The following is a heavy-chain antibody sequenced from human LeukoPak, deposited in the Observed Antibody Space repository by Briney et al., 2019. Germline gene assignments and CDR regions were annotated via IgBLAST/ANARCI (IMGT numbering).Heavy chain of an antibody. CDR1: GFTLSSFW. CDR2: VKGDGSST. D-gene: IGHD3-3*01. V-gene: IGHV3-74*01. J-gene: IGHJ4*02. Sequence: GGSLRLSCAASGFTLSSFWMHWVRQAPGKGLVWVSRVKGDGSSTTYADSVKGRFTISRDNAKNTLYLQMNSLRAEGTAVYYCASYGLDFDFALDYWGQGALVTVSS. CDR3: ASYGLDFDFALDY.